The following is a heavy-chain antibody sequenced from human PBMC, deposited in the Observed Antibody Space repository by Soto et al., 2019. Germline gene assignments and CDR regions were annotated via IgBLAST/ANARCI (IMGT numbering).Heavy chain of an antibody. J-gene: IGHJ4*02. D-gene: IGHD2-2*01. CDR2: IYYSGST. Sequence: PSETLSLTCTVSGGSISSYYWSWIRQPPGKGLEWIGYIYYSGSTNYNPSLKSRVTISVDTSKNQFSLKLSSVTAADTAVYYCARSGYQLVFDYWGRGTLVTVSS. CDR3: ARSGYQLVFDY. V-gene: IGHV4-59*01. CDR1: GGSISSYY.